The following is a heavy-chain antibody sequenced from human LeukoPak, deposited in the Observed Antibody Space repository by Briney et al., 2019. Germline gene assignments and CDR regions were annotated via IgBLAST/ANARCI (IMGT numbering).Heavy chain of an antibody. CDR1: GFTFSDYW. CDR3: ARSGITMVGGVSIGLLAFDI. V-gene: IGHV3-74*01. D-gene: IGHD3-10*01. CDR2: INSDGTTI. J-gene: IGHJ3*02. Sequence: PGGSLRPSCAASGFTFSDYWMHWVRQAPGKGPVWVSRINSDGTTITYADSVRGRFTISRDNAKNTLHVQMNSLRAEDTAVYYCARSGITMVGGVSIGLLAFDIWGQGTMVIVSS.